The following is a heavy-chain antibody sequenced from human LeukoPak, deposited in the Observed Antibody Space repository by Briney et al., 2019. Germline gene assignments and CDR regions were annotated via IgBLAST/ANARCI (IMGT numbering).Heavy chain of an antibody. CDR1: GFTVTSNS. CDR2: IYSGST. Sequence: GGSLRLSCTVSGFTVTSNSMSWVRQAPGKGLEWVSFIYSGSTHYSDSVKGRFTISRDNSKNTLYLHMNGLRVEDTAIYYCARDERWIQFNYWGQGTLVTVSS. D-gene: IGHD5-18*01. J-gene: IGHJ4*02. V-gene: IGHV3-53*01. CDR3: ARDERWIQFNY.